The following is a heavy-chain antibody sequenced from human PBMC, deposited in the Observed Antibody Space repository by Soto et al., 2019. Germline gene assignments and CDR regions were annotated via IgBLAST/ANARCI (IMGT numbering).Heavy chain of an antibody. CDR3: ARLSPFHCSSTSCYHYYYMDV. CDR1: GGSISSSTYY. D-gene: IGHD2-2*01. Sequence: TLSLTCTVSGGSISSSTYYWGWIRQPPGKGLEWIASIYYSGSTYYNPSLKSRVTISVDTSKNQFSLKLSSVTAADTAVYYCARLSPFHCSSTSCYHYYYMDVWGKGTTVTVSS. J-gene: IGHJ6*03. V-gene: IGHV4-39*01. CDR2: IYYSGST.